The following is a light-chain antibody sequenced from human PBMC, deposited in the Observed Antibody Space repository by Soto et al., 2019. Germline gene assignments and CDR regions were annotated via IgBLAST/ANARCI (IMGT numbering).Light chain of an antibody. J-gene: IGKJ1*01. V-gene: IGKV1-5*03. CDR2: EAA. CDR3: QQSNNYPWT. Sequence: RQMTQSPSTLSASVGDRVTITCRASQYIHNYLAWYQQKPGEAPKLLIYEAANLESGVPSRFSGSGTGTEFTLTISSLQPDDFATYYCQQSNNYPWTFGQGTRVEI. CDR1: QYIHNY.